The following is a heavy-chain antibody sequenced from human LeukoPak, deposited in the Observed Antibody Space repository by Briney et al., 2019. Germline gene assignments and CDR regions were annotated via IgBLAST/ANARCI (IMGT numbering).Heavy chain of an antibody. J-gene: IGHJ4*02. CDR3: ARELPFED. Sequence: QSGGSLRLSCAASGFTVSSNYMAWVRQPPAKGLEWVSILYSAGFTYYAGSVKGRFTISRDNSKNTVYLQMHSLRAEDTAVYYCARELPFEDWGQGSLVTVSS. CDR1: GFTVSSNY. CDR2: LYSAGFT. V-gene: IGHV3-53*01. D-gene: IGHD2-15*01.